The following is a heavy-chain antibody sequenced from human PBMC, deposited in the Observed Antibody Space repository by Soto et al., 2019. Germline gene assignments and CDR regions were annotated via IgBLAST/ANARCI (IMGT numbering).Heavy chain of an antibody. J-gene: IGHJ4*02. CDR3: ARDRDYYDSSGYSS. V-gene: IGHV3-33*01. CDR2: IWYDGSIK. CDR1: GFTFHAYG. Sequence: GGSLRLSCAASGFTFHAYGMHWVRQIPGKGLQWVAIIWYDGSIKYYADSVRGRFTISRDNSQSTLYLQMNSLRAEDTAVYYCARDRDYYDSSGYSSWGQGT. D-gene: IGHD3-22*01.